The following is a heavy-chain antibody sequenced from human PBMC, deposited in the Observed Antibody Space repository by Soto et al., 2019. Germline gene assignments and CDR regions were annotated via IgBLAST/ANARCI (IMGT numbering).Heavy chain of an antibody. J-gene: IGHJ3*02. CDR3: ARHRFSGYSSSWPRDAFDI. Sequence: SDTLSLTCTVSGGSIRSSSNYWCWIRHPPGQGLEWIGSIYHSGNTYYNPSLKSRVTISVDTSKNQFSLKLSSGTAADTAVYYCARHRFSGYSSSWPRDAFDIWGQGTLVTVSS. CDR1: GGSIRSSSNY. V-gene: IGHV4-39*01. D-gene: IGHD6-13*01. CDR2: IYHSGNT.